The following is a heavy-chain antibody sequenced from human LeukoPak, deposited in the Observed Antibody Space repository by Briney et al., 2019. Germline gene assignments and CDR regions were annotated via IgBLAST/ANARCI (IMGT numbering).Heavy chain of an antibody. D-gene: IGHD4-17*01. V-gene: IGHV4-4*02. J-gene: IGHJ4*02. CDR3: ARRPKYGDYRGFDY. CDR1: GGSISSSNW. CDR2: IYHSGST. Sequence: SETLSLTCAVSGGSISSSNWWSWVRQPPGKGLEWIGEIYHSGSTNYNPSLKSRVTISVDTSKNQFSLKLSSVTAADTAVYYCARRPKYGDYRGFDYWGQGTLVTVSS.